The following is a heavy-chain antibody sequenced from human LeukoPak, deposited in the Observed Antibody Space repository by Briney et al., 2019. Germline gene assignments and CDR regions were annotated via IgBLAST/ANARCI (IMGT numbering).Heavy chain of an antibody. CDR3: VRGGGSFDS. CDR2: IKYDGSDK. D-gene: IGHD3-16*01. V-gene: IGHV3-7*04. J-gene: IGHJ4*02. Sequence: PGGSLRLSCAASGFTFSGFWMSWVRQAPTKGLEWVANIKYDGSDKCYVDSVKGRFTVSRDNANNSLYLQMNSLRAEDTAVYYCVRGGGSFDSWGQGTLVTVSS. CDR1: GFTFSGFW.